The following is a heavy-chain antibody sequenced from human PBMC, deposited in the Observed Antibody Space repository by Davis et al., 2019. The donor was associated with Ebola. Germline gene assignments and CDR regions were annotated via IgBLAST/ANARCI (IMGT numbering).Heavy chain of an antibody. J-gene: IGHJ4*02. V-gene: IGHV3-30*02. CDR3: AKDPGGHTGESDY. CDR2: IWFDGRNA. CDR1: GLTFSRYG. Sequence: GGSLRLSCAASGLTFSRYGMHWVRQTPGKGLEWVAFIWFDGRNAHYIDSVKGRFTISRDNSKNTLYLQMNSLRPEDTAMYYCAKDPGGHTGESDYWGQGTLVIVSS. D-gene: IGHD2-8*02.